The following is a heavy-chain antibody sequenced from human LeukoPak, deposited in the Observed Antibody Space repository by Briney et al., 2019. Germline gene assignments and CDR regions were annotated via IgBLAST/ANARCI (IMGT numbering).Heavy chain of an antibody. V-gene: IGHV1-18*01. CDR3: ARGMGELSLFDAFDI. CDR1: GYTFTSYG. D-gene: IGHD3-16*02. CDR2: ISAYNGNT. Sequence: ASAKVSCKASGYTFTSYGISWVRQAPGQGLEWMGWISAYNGNTNYAQKLQGRVTMTTDTSTSTAYMELRSLRSDDTAVYYCARGMGELSLFDAFDIWGQGTMVTVSS. J-gene: IGHJ3*02.